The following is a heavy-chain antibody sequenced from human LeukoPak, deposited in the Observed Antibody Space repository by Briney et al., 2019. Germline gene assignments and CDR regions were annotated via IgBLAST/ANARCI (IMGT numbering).Heavy chain of an antibody. D-gene: IGHD6-6*01. CDR2: INAGNGNT. CDR3: ARGGAARTNDAFDI. Sequence: ASVKVSCKASGYTFTSYAMHWVRQAPGQRLEWMGWINAGNGNTKYSQKFQGRVTITRDTSASTAYMELSSLRSEDTAVYYCARGGAARTNDAFDIWGQGTMVTVSS. V-gene: IGHV1-3*01. CDR1: GYTFTSYA. J-gene: IGHJ3*02.